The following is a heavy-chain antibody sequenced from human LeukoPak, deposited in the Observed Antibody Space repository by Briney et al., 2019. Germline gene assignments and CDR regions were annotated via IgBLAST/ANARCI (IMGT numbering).Heavy chain of an antibody. CDR3: SKDPVPHGNGLYWSEP. CDR2: ISGSGAKT. Sequence: GGSLGLSCAASGFTFSSYGMHWVRQAPGKGLEWVSGISGSGAKTYYADSVKGRFTISRDNSRNTLYIQMNSLKVEDTAVYYCSKDPVPHGNGLYWSEPWGQGTLVIVSS. D-gene: IGHD1-14*01. V-gene: IGHV3-23*01. CDR1: GFTFSSYG. J-gene: IGHJ5*02.